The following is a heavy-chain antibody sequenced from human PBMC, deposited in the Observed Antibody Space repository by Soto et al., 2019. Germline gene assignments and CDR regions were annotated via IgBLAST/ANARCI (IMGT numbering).Heavy chain of an antibody. Sequence: LRLSCAASGFTFSSYGMHWVRQAPGKGLEWVAVIWYDGSNKYYADSVKGRFTISRDNSKNTLYLQMNSLRAEDTAVYYCARGSGYGSGRGNYYGMDVWGQGTTVTVSS. J-gene: IGHJ6*02. CDR3: ARGSGYGSGRGNYYGMDV. V-gene: IGHV3-33*01. D-gene: IGHD3-10*01. CDR2: IWYDGSNK. CDR1: GFTFSSYG.